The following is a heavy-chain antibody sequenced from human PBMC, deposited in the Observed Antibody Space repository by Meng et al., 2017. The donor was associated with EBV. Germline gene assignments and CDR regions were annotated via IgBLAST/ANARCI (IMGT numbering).Heavy chain of an antibody. CDR2: INPNSGGT. Sequence: QVQLVQAGAEVKKPGASVKVSCKASGYTFTSYYMHWGRQAPGQGLEWMGRINPNSGGTNYAQKFQGRVTMTRDTSISTAYMELSRLRSDDTAVYYCARVGIAVAGTGDYWGQGTLVTVSS. J-gene: IGHJ4*02. CDR1: GYTFTSYY. V-gene: IGHV1-2*06. CDR3: ARVGIAVAGTGDY. D-gene: IGHD6-19*01.